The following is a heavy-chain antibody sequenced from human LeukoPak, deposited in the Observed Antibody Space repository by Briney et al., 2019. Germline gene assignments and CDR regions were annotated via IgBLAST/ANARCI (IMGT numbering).Heavy chain of an antibody. V-gene: IGHV1-46*01. J-gene: IGHJ4*02. CDR1: GYTFTSYY. D-gene: IGHD3-16*01. CDR2: INPRGSST. Sequence: ASVKVSCKASGYTFTSYYMHWVRQAPGQGLEWMGIINPRGSSTSYAQKFQGRVTMTRDTSTSTVYMELSSLRSEDTAVYYCAKDRGSGVGIYSWGQFDYWGQGTLVTVSS. CDR3: AKDRGSGVGIYSWGQFDY.